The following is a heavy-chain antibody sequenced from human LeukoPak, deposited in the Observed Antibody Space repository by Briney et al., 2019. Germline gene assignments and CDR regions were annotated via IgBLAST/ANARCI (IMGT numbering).Heavy chain of an antibody. V-gene: IGHV3-21*01. CDR2: ISSSSSYI. CDR3: ARGYNWNPPGGY. Sequence: GGSLRLSCAASGFTFSSYSMNWVRQAPGKGLEWVSSISSSSSYIYYADSVKGRFTISRDNAKNSLYLQMNSLRAEDTAVYYCARGYNWNPPGGYWGQGTLVTVSS. CDR1: GFTFSSYS. D-gene: IGHD1-1*01. J-gene: IGHJ4*02.